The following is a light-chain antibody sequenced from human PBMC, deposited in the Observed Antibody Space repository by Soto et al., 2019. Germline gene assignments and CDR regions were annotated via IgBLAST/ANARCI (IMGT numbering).Light chain of an antibody. CDR3: QQYGSSPRLT. J-gene: IGKJ4*01. CDR1: QSFSSSY. V-gene: IGKV3D-20*01. CDR2: EAS. Sequence: EIVLTQSPATLSLSPGERATLSCGASQSFSSSYLAWYQQKPGLAPRLLIYEASSRATGIPDRFSGSGSGTDVTLTISRLEPEDFAVYYCQQYGSSPRLTFGGGTKVEIK.